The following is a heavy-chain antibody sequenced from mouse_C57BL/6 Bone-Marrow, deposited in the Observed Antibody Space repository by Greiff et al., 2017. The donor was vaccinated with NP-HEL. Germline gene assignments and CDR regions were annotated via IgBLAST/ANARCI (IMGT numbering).Heavy chain of an antibody. Sequence: QVQLKESGAELVRPGTSVKMSCKASGYTFTNYWIGWAKQRPGHGLEWIGDIYPGGGYTNYNEKFKGKATLTADKSSSTAYMQFSSLTSEDSAIYYCARWGYYGSSYSYYAMDDWGQGTSVTVSS. CDR2: IYPGGGYT. CDR1: GYTFTNYW. D-gene: IGHD1-1*01. J-gene: IGHJ4*01. V-gene: IGHV1-63*01. CDR3: ARWGYYGSSYSYYAMDD.